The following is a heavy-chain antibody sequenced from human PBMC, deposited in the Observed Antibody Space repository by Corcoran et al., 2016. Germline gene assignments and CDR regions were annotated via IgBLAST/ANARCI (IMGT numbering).Heavy chain of an antibody. CDR3: ASEGTAIANWFDP. D-gene: IGHD1-7*01. V-gene: IGHV5-10-1*03. CDR1: GYSFTSYW. CDR2: IDPSDSYT. J-gene: IGHJ5*02. Sequence: EVQLVQSGAEVKKPGESLRIYCKGSGYSFTSYWISWVRQMPGKGLEWMGRIDPSDSYTNYSPSFQGHVTISADKSISTAYLQWSSLTASDTAMYYWASEGTAIANWFDPWGQGTLVTVSS.